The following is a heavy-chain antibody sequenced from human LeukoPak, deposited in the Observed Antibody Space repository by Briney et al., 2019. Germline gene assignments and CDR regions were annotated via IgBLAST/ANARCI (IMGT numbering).Heavy chain of an antibody. V-gene: IGHV5-51*01. Sequence: PGESLKISCKGSGYSFTTYWIGWVRLLPGKGLEWMGIIYPGDSDTRYSPSFQGQVTISADKSISTAYLQWSSLKASDTAMYYCARQQWLVLDAFDIWGQGTMVTVSS. CDR3: ARQQWLVLDAFDI. CDR1: GYSFTTYW. J-gene: IGHJ3*02. D-gene: IGHD6-19*01. CDR2: IYPGDSDT.